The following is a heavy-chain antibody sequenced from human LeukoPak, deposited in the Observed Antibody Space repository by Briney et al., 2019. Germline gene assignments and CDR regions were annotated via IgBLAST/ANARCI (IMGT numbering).Heavy chain of an antibody. V-gene: IGHV3-23*01. CDR2: RSGSGAGT. J-gene: IGHJ3*02. CDR3: AKRGMYYDILTGYSMDAFDI. CDR1: GVTFSNYA. D-gene: IGHD3-9*01. Sequence: PGGSLRLSCAASGVTFSNYAMSWVRQAPGKGLEWVAARSGSGAGTYYADSVKGRFTISRDNSKNTLYLRMNSLRAEDTAVYYCAKRGMYYDILTGYSMDAFDIWGQGTMVTVSS.